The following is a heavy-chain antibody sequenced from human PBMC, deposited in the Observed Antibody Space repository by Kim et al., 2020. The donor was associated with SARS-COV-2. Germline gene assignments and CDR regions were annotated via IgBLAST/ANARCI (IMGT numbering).Heavy chain of an antibody. CDR3: ARSGYSSGSFDY. Sequence: KYSQKFQGRVTITRDTSASTAYMELSSLRSEDTAVYYCARSGYSSGSFDYWGQGTLVTVSS. V-gene: IGHV1-3*01. D-gene: IGHD6-19*01. J-gene: IGHJ4*02.